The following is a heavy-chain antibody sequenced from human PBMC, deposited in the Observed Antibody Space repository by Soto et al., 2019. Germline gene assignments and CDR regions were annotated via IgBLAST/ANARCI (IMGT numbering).Heavy chain of an antibody. D-gene: IGHD6-19*01. CDR3: ARVSTRGWSNFDY. V-gene: IGHV3-30*03. J-gene: IGHJ4*02. Sequence: QVQLVESGGGVVQPGRSLRLSCAASGFIFSSRAMHWVRQAPGKGLDWVAVVLYDGSNKYYGDSVRGRFTISRDNSKNTMYLEVNSLRVEDTAVYYCARVSTRGWSNFDYMGQGTLVTVSS. CDR1: GFIFSSRA. CDR2: VLYDGSNK.